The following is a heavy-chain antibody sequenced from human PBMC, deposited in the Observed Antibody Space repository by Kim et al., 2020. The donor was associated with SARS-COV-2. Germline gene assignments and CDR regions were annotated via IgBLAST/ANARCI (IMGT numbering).Heavy chain of an antibody. V-gene: IGHV3-30*03. J-gene: IGHJ2*01. CDR3: ATKRRSSWYRPPAWYLDL. CDR1: GFTFSSYG. CDR2: ISYDGSNK. D-gene: IGHD6-13*01. Sequence: GGSLRLSCAASGFTFSSYGMHWVRQAPGKGLEWVAVISYDGSNKYYADSVKGRFTISRDNSKNTLYLQMNSLRAEDTAVYYCATKRRSSWYRPPAWYLDLWGRGTLVTVSS.